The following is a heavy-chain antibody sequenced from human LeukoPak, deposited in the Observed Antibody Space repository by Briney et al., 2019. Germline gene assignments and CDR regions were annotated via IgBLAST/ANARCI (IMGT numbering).Heavy chain of an antibody. CDR1: GFTFSSYE. CDR3: ARDVPQIVGAIDY. J-gene: IGHJ4*02. CDR2: ISSSGSTI. Sequence: GGSLRLSCAASGFTFSSYEMNWVRQAPGKGLEWVSYISSSGSTIYYADSVKGRFTISRDNAKNSLYLQMNSLRAEDTAVYYCARDVPQIVGAIDYWGPGTLVTVSS. D-gene: IGHD1-26*01. V-gene: IGHV3-48*03.